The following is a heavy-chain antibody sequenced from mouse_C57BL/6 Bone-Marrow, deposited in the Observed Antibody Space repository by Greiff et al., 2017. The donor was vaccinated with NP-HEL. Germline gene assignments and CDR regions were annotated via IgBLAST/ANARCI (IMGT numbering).Heavy chain of an antibody. Sequence: QVQLKQSGAELVRPGASVTLSCKASGYTFTDYEMHWVKQTPVHGLEWIGAIDPETGGTAYNQKFKGKAILTADKSSSTAYMELRSLTSEDSAVYYCTRVYYYGSSYRYFEVWGTGTTVTVSS. CDR1: GYTFTDYE. V-gene: IGHV1-15*01. J-gene: IGHJ1*03. D-gene: IGHD1-1*01. CDR3: TRVYYYGSSYRYFEV. CDR2: IDPETGGT.